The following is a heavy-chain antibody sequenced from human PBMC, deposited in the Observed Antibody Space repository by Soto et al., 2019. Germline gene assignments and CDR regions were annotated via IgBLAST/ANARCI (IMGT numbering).Heavy chain of an antibody. CDR1: GFTFSSYW. J-gene: IGHJ6*02. CDR2: IDNAGSSV. CDR3: TRVGGSASGMGV. Sequence: EVQLVESGGGLVQPGGSLRLSCAASGFTFSSYWMHWVRQAPGKGLVWVSRIDNAGSSVRYADSVKGRFTISRDNAKNTLYLQMNSLRAEDTAVYYCTRVGGSASGMGVWGQGTTVTVSS. V-gene: IGHV3-74*01. D-gene: IGHD1-26*01.